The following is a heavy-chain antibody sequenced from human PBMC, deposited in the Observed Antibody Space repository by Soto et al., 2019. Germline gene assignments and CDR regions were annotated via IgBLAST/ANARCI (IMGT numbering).Heavy chain of an antibody. Sequence: SETLSLTCTVSGGSVSSGGYYWSWIRQHPGTGLEWIGYIYYSGTTYFSPSLKSRASISLDTSKNEFSLKLTSVTAADTAVYYCARRALPQCINGVCYKDGFWDYWGQGALVTVSS. CDR2: IYYSGTT. D-gene: IGHD2-8*01. V-gene: IGHV4-31*03. CDR3: ARRALPQCINGVCYKDGFWDY. CDR1: GGSVSSGGYY. J-gene: IGHJ4*02.